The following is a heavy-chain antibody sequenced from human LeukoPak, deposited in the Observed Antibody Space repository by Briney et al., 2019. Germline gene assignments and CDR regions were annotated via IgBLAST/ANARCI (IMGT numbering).Heavy chain of an antibody. CDR2: IYYSGST. D-gene: IGHD6-6*01. V-gene: IGHV4-30-4*08. Sequence: SQTLSLTCTVSGGSISSGDYYWSWIRQPPGKGLEWIGYIYYSGSTYYNPSLKSRVTISADTSKNQFSLKLSSVTAADTAVYYCAREYQGEAYYYYYMDVWGKGTTVTVSS. J-gene: IGHJ6*03. CDR1: GGSISSGDYY. CDR3: AREYQGEAYYYYYMDV.